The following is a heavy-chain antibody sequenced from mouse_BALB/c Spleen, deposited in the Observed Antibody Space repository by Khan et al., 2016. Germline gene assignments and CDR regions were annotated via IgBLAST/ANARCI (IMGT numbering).Heavy chain of an antibody. J-gene: IGHJ2*01. D-gene: IGHD1-3*01. CDR1: GFNIKDTY. V-gene: IGHV14-3*02. CDR2: IDPANGNT. CDR3: ARQSVVSYDY. Sequence: VRLQQSGAELVKPGASVKLSCTASGFNIKDTYMHWVKQRPEQSLEWIGRIDPANGNTKYDPKFQGKATITADTSSNTAYLQVSSLTSEDTAGYYCARQSVVSYDYWCQGTTLTVSS.